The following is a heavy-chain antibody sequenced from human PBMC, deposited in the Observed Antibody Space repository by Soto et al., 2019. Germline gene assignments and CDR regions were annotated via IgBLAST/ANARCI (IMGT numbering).Heavy chain of an antibody. CDR1: GGSISSGGYY. V-gene: IGHV4-31*03. J-gene: IGHJ3*02. D-gene: IGHD3-3*01. CDR3: ARSRTYYDFWSGYSPDAFAI. Sequence: QVQLQESGPGLVKPSQTLSLTCTVSGGSISSGGYYWSWIRQHPGKGLEWIGYIHYSGSTYYNPSLKSRVTLSVDTSKNQFSLKLSSVTAADTAVYYCARSRTYYDFWSGYSPDAFAIWGQGTMVTVSS. CDR2: IHYSGST.